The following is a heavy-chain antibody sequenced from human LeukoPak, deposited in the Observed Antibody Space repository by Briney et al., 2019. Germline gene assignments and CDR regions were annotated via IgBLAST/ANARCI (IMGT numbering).Heavy chain of an antibody. Sequence: SETLSLTCAVYGGSFSDYYWSWIRQPPGKGLEWIGEINHSGNTNYNPSLKSRVTISVDTSKNQFSLKLSSVTAADTAVYYCARDPAYRGNSYFDFWGQGTLVTVSS. CDR3: ARDPAYRGNSYFDF. V-gene: IGHV4-34*01. D-gene: IGHD4-23*01. CDR2: INHSGNT. J-gene: IGHJ4*02. CDR1: GGSFSDYY.